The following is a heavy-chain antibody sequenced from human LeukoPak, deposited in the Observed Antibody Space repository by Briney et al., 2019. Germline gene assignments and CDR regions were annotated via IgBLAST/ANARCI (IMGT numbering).Heavy chain of an antibody. CDR2: INPNSGGT. CDR3: ARALSMVRGVILKDY. CDR1: GYTFTGYY. V-gene: IGHV1-2*02. J-gene: IGHJ4*02. D-gene: IGHD3-10*01. Sequence: ASVKVSCKASGYTFTGYYMHWVRQAPGQGLEWMGWINPNSGGTNYAQKFQGRVTMTRDTSISTAYMELSRLRSDDTAVYYCARALSMVRGVILKDYWGQGTLVTVSS.